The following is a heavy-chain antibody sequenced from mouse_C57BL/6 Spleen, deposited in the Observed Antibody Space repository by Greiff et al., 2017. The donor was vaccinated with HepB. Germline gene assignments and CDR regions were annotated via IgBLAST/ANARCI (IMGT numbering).Heavy chain of an antibody. D-gene: IGHD2-5*01. Sequence: QVQLQQPGAELVKPGASVKLSCKASGYTFTSYWMQWVKQRPGQGLEWIGEIDPSDSNTNYNQKFKGKATLTVDTSSSTAYMQLSSLTSEDSAVYYCARSGSNYDYFDYWGQGTTLTVSS. CDR1: GYTFTSYW. CDR2: IDPSDSNT. J-gene: IGHJ2*01. CDR3: ARSGSNYDYFDY. V-gene: IGHV1-50*01.